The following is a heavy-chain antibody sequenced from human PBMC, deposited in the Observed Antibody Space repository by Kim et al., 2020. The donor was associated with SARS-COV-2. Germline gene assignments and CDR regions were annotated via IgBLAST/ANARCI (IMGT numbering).Heavy chain of an antibody. CDR1: GFTFSSYS. CDR3: ARVQRDGYNYGLDY. V-gene: IGHV3-21*01. D-gene: IGHD5-12*01. CDR2: ISSSSSYI. J-gene: IGHJ4*02. Sequence: GGSLRLSCAASGFTFSSYSMNWVRQAPGKGLEWVSSISSSSSYIYYADSVKGRFTISRDNAKNSLYLQMNSLRAEDTAVYYCARVQRDGYNYGLDYWGQGTLVTVSS.